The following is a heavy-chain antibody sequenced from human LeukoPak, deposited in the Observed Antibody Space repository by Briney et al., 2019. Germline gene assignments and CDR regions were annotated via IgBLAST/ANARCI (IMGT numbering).Heavy chain of an antibody. CDR2: ISSSGSDI. V-gene: IGHV3-48*03. Sequence: GGSLRLSCAASGFTFSNYEMHWVRQAPGKGLEWVSYISSSGSDIYYADSVKGRFTISRDNSKNTLYLQMNSLRAEDTAVYYCAKAQGYSSGNYFDYWGQGTLVTVSS. CDR1: GFTFSNYE. J-gene: IGHJ4*02. D-gene: IGHD6-19*01. CDR3: AKAQGYSSGNYFDY.